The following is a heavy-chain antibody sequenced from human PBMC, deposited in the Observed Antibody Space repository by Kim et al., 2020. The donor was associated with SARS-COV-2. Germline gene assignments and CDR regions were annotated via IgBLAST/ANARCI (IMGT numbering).Heavy chain of an antibody. D-gene: IGHD6-19*01. Sequence: SETLSLTCTVSGGSISSSSYYWGWIRQPPGKGLEWIGSIYYSGSTYYNPSLKSRVTISVDTSKNQFSLKLSSVTAADTAVYYCARHPIDTLIAVAPFDDWGQGTMVTVSS. CDR1: GGSISSSSYY. V-gene: IGHV4-39*01. CDR2: IYYSGST. J-gene: IGHJ4*02. CDR3: ARHPIDTLIAVAPFDD.